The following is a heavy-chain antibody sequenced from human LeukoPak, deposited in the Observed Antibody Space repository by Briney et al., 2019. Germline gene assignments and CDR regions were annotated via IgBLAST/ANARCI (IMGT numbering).Heavy chain of an antibody. CDR2: IYSSGST. CDR3: VRHPPRGEEGFTLDN. Sequence: SETLSLTCTVSGGSMSNHYWSWIRQPPGKGLEWIAYIYSSGSTNYNPSFKSRATILVDTSKNQLSLQVNSVTAADTAVYYCVRHPPRGEEGFTLDNWGQGTLVTVSS. J-gene: IGHJ4*02. V-gene: IGHV4-59*08. CDR1: GGSMSNHY. D-gene: IGHD4-17*01.